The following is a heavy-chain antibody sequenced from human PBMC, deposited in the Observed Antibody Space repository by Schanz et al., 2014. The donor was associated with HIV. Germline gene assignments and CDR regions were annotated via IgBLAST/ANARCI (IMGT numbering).Heavy chain of an antibody. Sequence: DVQLLDSGGGLVQPGGSLRLSCIASGFTFNNYAMTWVRQAPGKGLDWVSSISGSGVSTFYAGSVKGRVAISRDKSKNTLYLQMNSLRVEDTAVYYCAKMARSVAANTNFDYWGQGTLVTVSS. D-gene: IGHD6-19*01. CDR2: ISGSGVST. CDR1: GFTFNNYA. CDR3: AKMARSVAANTNFDY. V-gene: IGHV3-23*01. J-gene: IGHJ4*02.